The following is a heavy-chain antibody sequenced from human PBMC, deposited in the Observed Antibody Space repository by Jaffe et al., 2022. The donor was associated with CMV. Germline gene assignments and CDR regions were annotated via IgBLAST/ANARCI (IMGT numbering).Heavy chain of an antibody. J-gene: IGHJ4*02. CDR2: ISYDGNNK. CDR1: GFTFSNYG. V-gene: IGHV3-30*03. D-gene: IGHD2-15*01. CDR3: ARDQGQGTVVTSPFDY. Sequence: QVQLVESGGGVVQPGRSLRLSCAASGFTFSNYGIHWVRQAPGKGLEWVTIISYDGNNKYYADSVKGRFSVSRDNSKNTLYLQMNTLGTEDTAVYYCARDQGQGTVVTSPFDYWGQGTLVTVSS.